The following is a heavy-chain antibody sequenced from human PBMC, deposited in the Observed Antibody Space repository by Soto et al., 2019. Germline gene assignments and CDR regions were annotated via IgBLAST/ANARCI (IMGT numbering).Heavy chain of an antibody. J-gene: IGHJ5*02. CDR1: GFTVSSNY. V-gene: IGHV3-66*01. CDR2: IYSGGST. Sequence: GGSLRLSCAASGFTVSSNYMSWVRQAPGKGLEWVSVIYSGGSTYYADSVKGRFTISRDNAKNSLYLQMSSLRAEDTGIYYCARDNGYNWFDPWGQGTLVTVSS. D-gene: IGHD2-8*01. CDR3: ARDNGYNWFDP.